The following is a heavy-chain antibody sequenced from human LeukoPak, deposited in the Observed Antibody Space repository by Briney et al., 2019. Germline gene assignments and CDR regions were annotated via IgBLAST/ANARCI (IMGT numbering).Heavy chain of an antibody. V-gene: IGHV1-18*01. CDR3: ARGSLYYYDSSGHYAFDI. D-gene: IGHD3-22*01. CDR1: GYTFTSYG. CDR2: ISAYNGNT. Sequence: RASVKASCKASGYTFTSYGISWVRQAPGQGLEWMGWISAYNGNTNYAQKLQGRVTMTTDTSTSTAYMELRSLRSDDTAVYYCARGSLYYYDSSGHYAFDIWGQGTMVTVSS. J-gene: IGHJ3*02.